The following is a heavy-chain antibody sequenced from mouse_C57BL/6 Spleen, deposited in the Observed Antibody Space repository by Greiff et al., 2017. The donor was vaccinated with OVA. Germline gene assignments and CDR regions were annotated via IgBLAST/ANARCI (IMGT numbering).Heavy chain of an antibody. J-gene: IGHJ1*03. Sequence: VQLQQSGPELVKPGASVKISCKASGYSFTGYYMNWVKQSPEKSLEWIGEINPSTGGTTYNQKLKAKATLTVDKSSSTAYMQLKSLTAEDSAVYYCARSYGSSYVGYFDVWGTGTTVTVSS. V-gene: IGHV1-42*01. CDR1: GYSFTGYY. CDR2: INPSTGGT. CDR3: ARSYGSSYVGYFDV. D-gene: IGHD1-1*01.